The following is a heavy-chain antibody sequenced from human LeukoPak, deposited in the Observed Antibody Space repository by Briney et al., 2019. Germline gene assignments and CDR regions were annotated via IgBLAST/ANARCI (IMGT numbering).Heavy chain of an antibody. CDR1: GFTFDDYA. Sequence: PGRSLRLSCAASGFTFDDYAMHWVRQAPGKGLEWVSGISWNSGSIGYADSVKGRFTISRDNAKNSLYLQMNSLRAEDTALYYCAKDRSLAGPYYFDYWGQGTLVTVSS. V-gene: IGHV3-9*01. D-gene: IGHD6-19*01. CDR3: AKDRSLAGPYYFDY. J-gene: IGHJ4*02. CDR2: ISWNSGSI.